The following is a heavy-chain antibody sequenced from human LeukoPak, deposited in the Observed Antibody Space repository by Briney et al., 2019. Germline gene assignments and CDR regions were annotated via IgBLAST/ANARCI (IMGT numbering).Heavy chain of an antibody. CDR3: ARCSGGSCYHSDDY. CDR1: GFTVSSNY. D-gene: IGHD2-15*01. V-gene: IGHV3-53*01. J-gene: IGHJ4*02. Sequence: PGGSLRLSCAASGFTVSSNYMSWVRQAPGKGLEWVSVIYSGGSRDYADSVKGRFTIYRDNSTTTLYLQMNSLRAEDTAVYYCARCSGGSCYHSDDYWGPGTLVTVSS. CDR2: IYSGGSR.